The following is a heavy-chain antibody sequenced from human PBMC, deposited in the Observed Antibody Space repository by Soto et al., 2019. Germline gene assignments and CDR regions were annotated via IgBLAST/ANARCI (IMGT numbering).Heavy chain of an antibody. V-gene: IGHV1-8*01. Sequence: ASVKVSCKASGYTFTISDINWVRQATGQGLEWIGWMSPNSGDTGYAQKFQGRVTMTRDTSISTAYMELSSLRSEDTAVYYCARDILGDSSAYYNYWGQ. CDR3: ARDILGDSSAYYNY. J-gene: IGHJ4*01. CDR2: MSPNSGDT. D-gene: IGHD3-22*01. CDR1: GYTFTISD.